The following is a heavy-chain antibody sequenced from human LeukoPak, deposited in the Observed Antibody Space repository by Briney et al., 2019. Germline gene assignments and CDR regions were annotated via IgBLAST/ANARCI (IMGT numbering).Heavy chain of an antibody. Sequence: KTGGSLRLSCAASGFTFSSYSMNWVRQAPGKGLEWVSSISSSSSYIYYADSVKGRFTISRDNAKNSLYLQMNSLRAEDTAVYYCAKDLTTVATPYYYYYKDVWGKGTTVTVSS. CDR3: AKDLTTVATPYYYYYKDV. CDR1: GFTFSSYS. J-gene: IGHJ6*03. CDR2: ISSSSSYI. V-gene: IGHV3-21*01. D-gene: IGHD4-23*01.